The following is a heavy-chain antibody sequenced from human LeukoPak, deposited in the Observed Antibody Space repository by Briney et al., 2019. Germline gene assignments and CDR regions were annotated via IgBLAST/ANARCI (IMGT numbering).Heavy chain of an antibody. CDR3: ARDLIFFDSFGGVIVTQFDY. CDR2: ISSSGSTI. V-gene: IGHV3-11*01. D-gene: IGHD3-16*02. CDR1: GFTFSDYY. Sequence: GGSLRLSCAASGFTFSDYYMSWIRQAPGKGLEWVSYISSSGSTIYYADSVKGRFTISRDNAKNSLYLQMNSLRAEDTAVYYCARDLIFFDSFGGVIVTQFDYWGQGTLVTVSS. J-gene: IGHJ4*02.